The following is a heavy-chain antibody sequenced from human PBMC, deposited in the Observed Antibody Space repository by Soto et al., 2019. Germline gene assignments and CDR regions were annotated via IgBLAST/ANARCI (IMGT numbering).Heavy chain of an antibody. J-gene: IGHJ3*02. CDR2: VNPRSGNR. D-gene: IGHD2-21*02. V-gene: IGHV1-8*01. CDR3: ARDPTLTDEKNDAFDI. CDR1: GYTFSNYD. Sequence: ASVKVSCKASGYTFSNYDINWVRQATGQGLEWMGWVNPRSGNRGYAQKFQGRVTMTRDTSINTAYMELTSLTSDDTAVYYCARDPTLTDEKNDAFDIRGQGTMVSLS.